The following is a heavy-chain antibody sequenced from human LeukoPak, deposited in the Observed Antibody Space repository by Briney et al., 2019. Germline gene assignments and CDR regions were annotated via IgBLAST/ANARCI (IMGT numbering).Heavy chain of an antibody. CDR3: ARVSYQLLGEDYFDY. D-gene: IGHD2-2*01. Sequence: PSETLSLTCTVSGASVSTDYWSWIRQAPGKGLEWIGYIYNTGSTDYNPSLQSRVTISLDTSKNRFSLNLRSVTTADTAMYYCARVSYQLLGEDYFDYWGQGTLVTVSS. V-gene: IGHV4-59*02. CDR1: GASVSTDY. J-gene: IGHJ4*02. CDR2: IYNTGST.